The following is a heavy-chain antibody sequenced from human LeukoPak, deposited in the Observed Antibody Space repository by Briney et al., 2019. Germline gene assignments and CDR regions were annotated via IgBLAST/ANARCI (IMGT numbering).Heavy chain of an antibody. CDR3: ARARRTYSSSWQTSGWFDP. Sequence: ASVKVSGKASGYTFTSYDINWVRQATGQGLEWMGWMNPNSGNTGYAQKFQGRVTMTRNTSISTAYMELSSLRSEDTAVYYCARARRTYSSSWQTSGWFDPWGQGTLVTVSS. CDR2: MNPNSGNT. V-gene: IGHV1-8*01. CDR1: GYTFTSYD. D-gene: IGHD6-13*01. J-gene: IGHJ5*02.